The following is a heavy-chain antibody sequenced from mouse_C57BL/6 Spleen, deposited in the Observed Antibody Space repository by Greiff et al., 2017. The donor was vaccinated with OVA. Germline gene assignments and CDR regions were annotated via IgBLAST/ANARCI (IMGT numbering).Heavy chain of an antibody. J-gene: IGHJ1*03. CDR1: GFNIKDDY. D-gene: IGHD2-1*01. CDR3: SFYYGNWYFDV. Sequence: VQLKQSGAELVRPGASVKLSCTASGFNIKDDYMHWVKQRPEQGLEWIGWIDPENGDTEYASKFQGKATITADTSSNTAYLQLSSLTSEDTAVYYCSFYYGNWYFDVWGTGTTVTVSS. V-gene: IGHV14-4*01. CDR2: IDPENGDT.